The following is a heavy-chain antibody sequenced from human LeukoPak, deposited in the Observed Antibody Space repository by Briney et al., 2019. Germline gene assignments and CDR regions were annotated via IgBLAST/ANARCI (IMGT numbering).Heavy chain of an antibody. CDR1: GFSFSSYA. CDR2: ISSSGAGT. V-gene: IGHV3-23*01. Sequence: GSLRPSCAAPGFSFSSYAMTWVRQAPGKGLEWVSSISSSGAGTYYADSVKGRFTFSRDNSKNTEYLQMNSLRVEDTAVYYCAKGASWLDSWGQGTLVSVSS. CDR3: AKGASWLDS. J-gene: IGHJ5*01.